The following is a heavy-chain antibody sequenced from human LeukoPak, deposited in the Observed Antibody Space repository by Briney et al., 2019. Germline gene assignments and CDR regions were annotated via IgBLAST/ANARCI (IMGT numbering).Heavy chain of an antibody. CDR3: AKVGEAGPVGLDY. CDR2: ISGSGGST. J-gene: IGHJ4*02. V-gene: IGHV3-23*01. D-gene: IGHD3-3*01. Sequence: PGGSLRLSCAASGFTFSSYAMSWVRQAPGKGLEWVSAISGSGGSTYYADSVKGRFTISGDNSKNTLYLQMNSLRAEDTAVYYCAKVGEAGPVGLDYWGQGTLVTVSS. CDR1: GFTFSSYA.